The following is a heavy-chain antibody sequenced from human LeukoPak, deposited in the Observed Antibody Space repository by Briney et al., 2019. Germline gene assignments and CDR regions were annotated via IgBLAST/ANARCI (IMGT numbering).Heavy chain of an antibody. CDR1: RFTFSNYA. J-gene: IGHJ4*02. Sequence: GRSLRLSCAASRFTFSNYAMTWVRQAPGKGLEWVSTIGGSGYPTYYADSVKGRFTISRDNSKNTLYLQMSSLRAEDTAVYYCAKIKSSGSYDYFDYWGQGTLVTVSS. CDR3: AKIKSSGSYDYFDY. D-gene: IGHD1-26*01. V-gene: IGHV3-23*01. CDR2: IGGSGYPT.